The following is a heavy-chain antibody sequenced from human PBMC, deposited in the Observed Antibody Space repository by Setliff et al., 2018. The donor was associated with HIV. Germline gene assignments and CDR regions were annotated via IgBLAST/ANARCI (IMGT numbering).Heavy chain of an antibody. V-gene: IGHV3-11*01. D-gene: IGHD3-3*01. Sequence: GGSLRLSCAASGFTFSDHYMSWIRQAPGKGLEWVAYISGMSSIIHYADSVKGRFTASRDNAKSSLYLQMNSLRAEDTAVYYCARVHLTTNAVYGVVSNWFDPWGQGALVTVSS. CDR3: ARVHLTTNAVYGVVSNWFDP. CDR1: GFTFSDHY. J-gene: IGHJ5*02. CDR2: ISGMSSII.